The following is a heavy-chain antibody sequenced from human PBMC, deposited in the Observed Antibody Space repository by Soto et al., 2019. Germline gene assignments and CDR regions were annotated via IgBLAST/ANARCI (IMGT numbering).Heavy chain of an antibody. Sequence: SETLALTCAVSGGSFSGYYWSWIRQPPGKGLEWIGKINHSGSTNYNPSLKSRVAISIDSSKNRFSLNLNSVTTADTAVYYCGAQDYVAKGYHFVTWGQATMVTVSS. CDR2: INHSGST. CDR1: GGSFSGYY. CDR3: GAQDYVAKGYHFVT. V-gene: IGHV4-34*01. D-gene: IGHD4-17*01. J-gene: IGHJ5*02.